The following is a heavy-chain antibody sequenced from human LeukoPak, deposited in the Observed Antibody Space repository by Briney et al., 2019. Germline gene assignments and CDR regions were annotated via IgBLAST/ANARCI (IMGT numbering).Heavy chain of an antibody. D-gene: IGHD5-18*01. J-gene: IGHJ3*02. CDR2: ISSGDNTI. V-gene: IGHV3-11*01. CDR1: GFTFSDYY. Sequence: GGSLRLSCAAFGFTFSDYYMSWIRQAPGKGLEWVSYISSGDNTIYYADSVKGRFTISRDNAKNSLYLQMNSLRAEDTAVYYCATVRDTAMGDAFDIWGQGTMVTVSS. CDR3: ATVRDTAMGDAFDI.